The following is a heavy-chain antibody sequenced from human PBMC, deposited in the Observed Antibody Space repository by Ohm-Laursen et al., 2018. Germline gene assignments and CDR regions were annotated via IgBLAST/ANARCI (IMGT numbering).Heavy chain of an antibody. CDR2: IIPIFGTA. J-gene: IGHJ4*02. CDR3: ARVGCSGGSCSDY. Sequence: SVKVSCKASGGTFSSYAISWVRQAPGQGLEWMGGIIPIFGTANYAQKFQGRVTITADESTSTAYMELSSLRSEDTAVYYCARVGCSGGSCSDYWGQGTLATVSS. D-gene: IGHD2-15*01. V-gene: IGHV1-69*13. CDR1: GGTFSSYA.